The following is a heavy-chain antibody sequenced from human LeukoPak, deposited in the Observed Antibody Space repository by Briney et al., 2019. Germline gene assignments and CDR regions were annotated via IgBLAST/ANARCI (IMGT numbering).Heavy chain of an antibody. J-gene: IGHJ6*02. V-gene: IGHV3-48*01. D-gene: IGHD2-15*01. CDR2: ITSSSSAI. Sequence: GGSQTLLCRPSGHTQCQQHEIGLRQAPGKGLEWVSYITSSSSAIYYTDSVKGRFTISRDNAKDSLYLQMKSLRTEDTAVYYCENSGAIDDWGQGTMVTVSS. CDR3: ENSGAIDD. CDR1: GHTQCQQ.